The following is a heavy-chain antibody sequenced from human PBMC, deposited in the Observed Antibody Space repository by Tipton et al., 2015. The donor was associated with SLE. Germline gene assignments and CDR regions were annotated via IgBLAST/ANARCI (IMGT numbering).Heavy chain of an antibody. CDR1: VGSISSHY. Sequence: TLSLTCTVSVGSISSHYWCWIRQSPGNGLEWIGYIYYSVSTNYNPSLQGRVTFSVDMSKNQFSLKLTSVTPADTAVYFCARGDWGIAGRPEYFPHWGQGTRVTVSS. D-gene: IGHD6-13*01. CDR2: IYYSVST. CDR3: ARGDWGIAGRPEYFPH. J-gene: IGHJ1*01. V-gene: IGHV4-59*11.